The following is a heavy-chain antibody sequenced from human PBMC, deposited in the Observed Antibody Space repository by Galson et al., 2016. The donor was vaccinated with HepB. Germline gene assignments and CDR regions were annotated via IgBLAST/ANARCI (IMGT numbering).Heavy chain of an antibody. CDR1: GYTFTYRY. Sequence: SVKVSCKASGYTFTYRYLHWVRQAPGHGLGWMGWINPNSGGTNSAQKFQGWVTMTRDTSISTTYLELNRLRSADTAVYYCARGEWIRGPDRMGYFDSWGQGTLVSVSS. D-gene: IGHD3-3*01. J-gene: IGHJ4*02. CDR3: ARGEWIRGPDRMGYFDS. V-gene: IGHV1-2*04. CDR2: INPNSGGT.